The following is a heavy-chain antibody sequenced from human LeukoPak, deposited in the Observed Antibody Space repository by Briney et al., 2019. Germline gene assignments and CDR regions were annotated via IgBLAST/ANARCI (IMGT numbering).Heavy chain of an antibody. Sequence: GASVKVSCKASGYTFTGYCIHWVRQAPGQGLEWMGWINPNNGDTSYAQNFQGGVTMTRDTSISTAYMELSRLRSDDTAVYYCASSRRYYYDTSGPDAFDIWGQGTMVTVSS. CDR2: INPNNGDT. CDR3: ASSRRYYYDTSGPDAFDI. V-gene: IGHV1-2*02. J-gene: IGHJ3*02. D-gene: IGHD3-22*01. CDR1: GYTFTGYC.